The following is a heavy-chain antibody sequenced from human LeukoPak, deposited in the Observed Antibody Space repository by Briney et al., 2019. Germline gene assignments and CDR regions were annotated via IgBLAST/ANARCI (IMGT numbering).Heavy chain of an antibody. V-gene: IGHV1-2*02. CDR2: INLNSGGT. Sequence: ASVKVSCKASGYTLTGDYMHWVRQAPGQGPEWMGWINLNSGGTNYAQRFEGRVTMTRDTPISTAYMELSRLRSDDTAVYYCARVPDYYDSSGTEGAFDIWGQGTVVTVSS. CDR1: GYTLTGDY. CDR3: ARVPDYYDSSGTEGAFDI. D-gene: IGHD3-22*01. J-gene: IGHJ3*02.